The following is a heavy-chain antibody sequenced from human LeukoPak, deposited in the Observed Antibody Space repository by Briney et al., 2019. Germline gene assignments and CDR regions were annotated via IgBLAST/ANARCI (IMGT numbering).Heavy chain of an antibody. Sequence: GGSLRLSCAASGFTFSSYSMNWVRQAPGKGLEWVSSISSSSSYIYYADSVKGRFTISRDNAKNSLYLQMSSLRAEDTAVYYCARGSGYYDFWSGYFFDYWGQGTLVTVSS. D-gene: IGHD3-3*01. V-gene: IGHV3-21*01. CDR3: ARGSGYYDFWSGYFFDY. CDR2: ISSSSSYI. J-gene: IGHJ4*02. CDR1: GFTFSSYS.